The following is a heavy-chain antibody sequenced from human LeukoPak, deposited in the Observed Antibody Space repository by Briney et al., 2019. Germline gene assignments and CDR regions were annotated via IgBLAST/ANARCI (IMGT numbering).Heavy chain of an antibody. CDR2: ISGSGGST. J-gene: IGHJ4*02. D-gene: IGHD3-22*01. Sequence: GGSLRLSCAASGFTFSSYAMSWVRQAPGKGLEWVSAISGSGGSTYYADSVKGRFTISRDNSKNTLYLQMNSLRAEDTAVYYCAKGSIYYDVPYYLDYWGQGTLVTVSS. CDR3: AKGSIYYDVPYYLDY. CDR1: GFTFSSYA. V-gene: IGHV3-23*01.